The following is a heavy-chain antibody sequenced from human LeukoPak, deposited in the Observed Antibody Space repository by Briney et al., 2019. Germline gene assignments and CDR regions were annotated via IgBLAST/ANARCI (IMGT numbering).Heavy chain of an antibody. D-gene: IGHD3-10*01. CDR2: ISGSDST. CDR1: GFTFTSYW. J-gene: IGHJ4*02. CDR3: AKDSPYAYYGSGSYWDY. Sequence: GGSLRLSCVASGFTFTSYWMSWVRQAPGKGLEWVSAISGSDSTYYADSVKGRFTISRNNSKNTLYLQMNSLRAEDTAVYYCAKDSPYAYYGSGSYWDYWGQGTLVTVSS. V-gene: IGHV3-23*01.